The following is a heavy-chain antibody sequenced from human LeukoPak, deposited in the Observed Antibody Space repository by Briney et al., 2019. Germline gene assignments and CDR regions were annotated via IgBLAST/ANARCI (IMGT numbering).Heavy chain of an antibody. V-gene: IGHV4-34*01. D-gene: IGHD5-18*01. CDR1: GGSISSYY. Sequence: SETLSLTCTVSGGSISSYYWSWIRQPPGKGLEWIGEINHSGSTNYNPSLKGRVTISVDTSKNQFSLKLSSVTAADTAVYYCARGMGYSPRIDYWGQGTLVTVSS. CDR2: INHSGST. J-gene: IGHJ4*02. CDR3: ARGMGYSPRIDY.